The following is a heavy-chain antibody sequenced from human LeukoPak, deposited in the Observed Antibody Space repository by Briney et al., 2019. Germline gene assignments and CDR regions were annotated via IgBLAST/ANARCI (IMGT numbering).Heavy chain of an antibody. V-gene: IGHV4-38-2*02. J-gene: IGHJ4*02. CDR2: MYHSGST. D-gene: IGHD3-10*01. CDR3: ARVLDYYGSGTRDFDY. Sequence: SETLSLTCTVSGYSISTGYYWGWIRQPPGKGLEWIGSMYHSGSTYYNPSLKSRVTMAADTSKNQFSLKLNSVTAADTAVYYCARVLDYYGSGTRDFDYWGQGILVTVSS. CDR1: GYSISTGYY.